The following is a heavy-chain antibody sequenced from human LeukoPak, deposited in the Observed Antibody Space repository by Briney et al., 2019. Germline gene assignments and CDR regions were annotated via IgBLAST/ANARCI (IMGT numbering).Heavy chain of an antibody. Sequence: SETLSLTCTASSGSISSGNYYWSWIRQPPGKGLEWIGYIYYSGSTYYNPSLRSRVTISVDTSKNQFSLNLSSVTAADTAVYFCARADGNYYGWFDPWGQGTLVTVSS. J-gene: IGHJ5*02. CDR2: IYYSGST. CDR3: ARADGNYYGWFDP. V-gene: IGHV4-30-4*08. D-gene: IGHD1-26*01. CDR1: SGSISSGNYY.